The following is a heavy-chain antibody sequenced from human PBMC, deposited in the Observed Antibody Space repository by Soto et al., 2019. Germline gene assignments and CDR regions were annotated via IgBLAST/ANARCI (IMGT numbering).Heavy chain of an antibody. CDR1: GFTFSSYA. Sequence: QVQLVESGGGVVQPGRSLRLSCAASGFTFSSYARHWVRQAPGKGLEWVAVISYDGSNKYYADSVKGRFTISRDNSKNTLYQQMNSLRAEDTAVYYCARAYYDFWSGYFTYYYYYYGMDVWGQGTTVTVSS. J-gene: IGHJ6*02. V-gene: IGHV3-30-3*01. D-gene: IGHD3-3*01. CDR2: ISYDGSNK. CDR3: ARAYYDFWSGYFTYYYYYYGMDV.